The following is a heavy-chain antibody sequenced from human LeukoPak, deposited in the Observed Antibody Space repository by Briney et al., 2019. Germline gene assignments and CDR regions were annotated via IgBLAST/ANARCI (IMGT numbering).Heavy chain of an antibody. D-gene: IGHD6-19*01. CDR3: ARMYSSGWYPGYYFDY. J-gene: IGHJ4*02. Sequence: GGSLRLSCAASGFTFSSYWMSWVRQAPGKGLEWVANIKQDGSEKYYVDSVKGRFTISRDNAKNPQYLQMNSLRAEDTAVYYCARMYSSGWYPGYYFDYWGQGTLVTVSS. CDR1: GFTFSSYW. V-gene: IGHV3-7*01. CDR2: IKQDGSEK.